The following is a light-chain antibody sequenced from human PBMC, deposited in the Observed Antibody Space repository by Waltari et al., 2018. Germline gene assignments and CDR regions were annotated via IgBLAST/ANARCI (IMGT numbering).Light chain of an antibody. CDR1: PSVRTW. J-gene: IGKJ1*01. CDR2: KAS. CDR3: QQYDTYPWT. V-gene: IGKV1-5*03. Sequence: DIQMTQSPSTLSPSVGDRVTITCRASPSVRTWLAWYQQKPGKAPNLLIYKASNLQSGVPSRFSGSGSGTEFTLTISSLQPDDFATYYCQQYDTYPWTFGQGTKVEIK.